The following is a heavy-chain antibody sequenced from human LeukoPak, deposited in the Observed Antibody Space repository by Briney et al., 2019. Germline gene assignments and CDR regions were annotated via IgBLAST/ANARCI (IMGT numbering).Heavy chain of an antibody. Sequence: ASVKVSCKASGYTFTGYYMHWVRQAPGQGLEWMGWINPNSGGTNYAQKFQGRVTMTRDTSISTAYMELSRLRSDDTAVYYCARDPRYYDFWSPPYDYWGQGTLVTVSS. CDR3: ARDPRYYDFWSPPYDY. J-gene: IGHJ4*02. CDR2: INPNSGGT. CDR1: GYTFTGYY. V-gene: IGHV1-2*02. D-gene: IGHD3-3*01.